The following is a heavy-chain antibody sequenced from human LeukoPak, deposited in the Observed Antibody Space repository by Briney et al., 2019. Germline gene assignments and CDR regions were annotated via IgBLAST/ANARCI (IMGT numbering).Heavy chain of an antibody. CDR1: GFTFRTYS. Sequence: PGGSLRLSCAAAGFTFRTYSMTWVRQAPGKGLEWVSYISSSSSSIYYADSVEGRFTISRDNAKNSLYLQMNSLRAEDTAVYYCARARLTGGIDYWGQGTLVTVSS. D-gene: IGHD7-27*01. CDR2: ISSSSSSI. V-gene: IGHV3-48*04. J-gene: IGHJ4*02. CDR3: ARARLTGGIDY.